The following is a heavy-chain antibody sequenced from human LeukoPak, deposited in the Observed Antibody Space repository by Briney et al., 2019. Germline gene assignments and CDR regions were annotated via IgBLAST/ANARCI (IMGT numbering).Heavy chain of an antibody. CDR2: INTNTGNP. D-gene: IGHD6-19*01. V-gene: IGHV7-4-1*02. J-gene: IGHJ4*02. Sequence: ASVKVSCKASGYTFTSYAMNWVRQAPGQGLEWMGWINTNTGNPTYAQGFPGRFVFSLDTSVSTAYLQISSLKAEDTAVYYCARDIAVAGTRGDCDYWGQGTLVTVSS. CDR1: GYTFTSYA. CDR3: ARDIAVAGTRGDCDY.